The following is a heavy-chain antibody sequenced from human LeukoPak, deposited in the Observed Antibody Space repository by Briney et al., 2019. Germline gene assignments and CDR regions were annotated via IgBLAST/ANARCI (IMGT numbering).Heavy chain of an antibody. CDR3: ARGGYGHNMDV. Sequence: GGSLRLSCVGSGFMFSNYYMYWVRQAPGKGLVWVSRIKNAGIDTIYADSVKVRFTVSRDNAKNTVYLQMSSLRAEDTAVYYCARGGYGHNMDVWGEGTTVTVSS. CDR1: GFMFSNYY. CDR2: IKNAGIDT. V-gene: IGHV3-74*01. D-gene: IGHD3-10*01. J-gene: IGHJ6*03.